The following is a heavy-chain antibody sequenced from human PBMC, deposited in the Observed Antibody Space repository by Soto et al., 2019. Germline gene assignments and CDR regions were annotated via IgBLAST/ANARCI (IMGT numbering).Heavy chain of an antibody. CDR2: ISSSSATI. V-gene: IGHV3-48*03. CDR1: GFAFSSYE. Sequence: PGGSLRLSCTASGFAFSSYEMNWVRQAPGKGLEWVSYISSSSATIHYVDSVKGRFTISRDNAKNSVYLQMNSLRVEDSAVYYCARAAGIMTRGFHGMDVWGQGTTVTVSS. D-gene: IGHD3-10*01. CDR3: ARAAGIMTRGFHGMDV. J-gene: IGHJ6*02.